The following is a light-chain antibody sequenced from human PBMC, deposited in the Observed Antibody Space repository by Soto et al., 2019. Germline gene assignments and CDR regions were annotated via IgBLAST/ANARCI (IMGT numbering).Light chain of an antibody. V-gene: IGKV1-5*01. CDR3: QQYNSYSPT. CDR1: QTFSDW. CDR2: DVS. Sequence: DIQMTQSPSTLSASVGDRVTITCRASQTFSDWLAWYQQKPGEAPRLLISDVSHLESGVPSRFSGSGSGREFTLTISSLKPDDFATYYCQQYNSYSPTFGQGTKVEIK. J-gene: IGKJ1*01.